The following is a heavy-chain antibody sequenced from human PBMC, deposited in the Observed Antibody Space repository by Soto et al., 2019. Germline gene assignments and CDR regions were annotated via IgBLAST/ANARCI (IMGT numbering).Heavy chain of an antibody. D-gene: IGHD3-9*01. CDR2: FDPEDGET. V-gene: IGHV1-24*01. Sequence: ASVKVSCKVSGYTLTELSMHLVRQAPGKGPEWMGGFDPEDGETIYAQKFQGRVTMTEDTSTDTAYMELSSLRSGDTAVYYCATDSAAYFDWLLFGYWGQGTLVTVSS. CDR1: GYTLTELS. J-gene: IGHJ4*02. CDR3: ATDSAAYFDWLLFGY.